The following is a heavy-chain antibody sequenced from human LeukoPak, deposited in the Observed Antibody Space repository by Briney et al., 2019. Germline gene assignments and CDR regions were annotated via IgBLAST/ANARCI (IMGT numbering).Heavy chain of an antibody. J-gene: IGHJ4*02. CDR1: GFTFSSYA. CDR3: AREGDSSGYFDY. CDR2: IKHDGSEK. D-gene: IGHD3-22*01. V-gene: IGHV3-7*01. Sequence: GGSLRLSCAASGFTFSSYAMFWVRQVPGKGLEWVANIKHDGSEKYYVDSVKGRFTISRDNAKNSLYLQMNSLRAEDTAVYYCAREGDSSGYFDYWGQGTLVTVSS.